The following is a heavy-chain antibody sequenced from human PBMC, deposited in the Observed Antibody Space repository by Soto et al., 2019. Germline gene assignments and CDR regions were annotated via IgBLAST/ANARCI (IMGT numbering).Heavy chain of an antibody. J-gene: IGHJ6*02. CDR3: ARASHVLLWFGETKYGMDV. Sequence: ASVKVSCKASGYTFTSYGISWVRQAPGQGLEWMGWISAYNGNTNYAQKLQGRVTMTTDTSTSTAYMELRSLRSDDTAVYYCARASHVLLWFGETKYGMDVWGQGTTVTVSS. CDR2: ISAYNGNT. V-gene: IGHV1-18*01. CDR1: GYTFTSYG. D-gene: IGHD3-10*01.